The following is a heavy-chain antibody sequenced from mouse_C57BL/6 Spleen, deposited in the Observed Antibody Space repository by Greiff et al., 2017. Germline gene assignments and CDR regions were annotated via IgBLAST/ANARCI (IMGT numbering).Heavy chain of an antibody. J-gene: IGHJ2*01. V-gene: IGHV3-6*01. Sequence: ESGPGLVKPSQSLSLTCSVTGYSIISGYYWNWIRQFPGNKLEWMGYISYDGSNNYNPSLKNRISITRDTSKNQFFLKLNSVTTEDTATYYCALTVVAYYFDYWGQGTTLTVSS. CDR2: ISYDGSN. CDR3: ALTVVAYYFDY. D-gene: IGHD1-1*01. CDR1: GYSIISGYY.